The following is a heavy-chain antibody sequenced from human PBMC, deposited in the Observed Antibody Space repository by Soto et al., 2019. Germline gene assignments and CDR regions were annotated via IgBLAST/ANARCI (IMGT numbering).Heavy chain of an antibody. J-gene: IGHJ4*02. Sequence: PSETLSLTCTVSGVSISSKTFSWGWIRQAPGKGLEWLGPRYSGSTFSRLSLKNRVTISVDTSKNQVALKLRSVAAADTAIYYCATTRGIAVGGSFDYWGQGIQVTVPQ. D-gene: IGHD6-19*01. CDR1: GVSISSKTFS. V-gene: IGHV4-39*01. CDR3: ATTRGIAVGGSFDY. CDR2: RYSGST.